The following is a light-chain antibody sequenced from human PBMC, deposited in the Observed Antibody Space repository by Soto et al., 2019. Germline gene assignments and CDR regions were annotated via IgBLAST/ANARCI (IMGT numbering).Light chain of an antibody. CDR1: SSNIGSNT. Sequence: QSVLTQPPSASGTPGQRVTISCSGSSSNIGSNTVSWYQQFPGTAPKLLIYGDNQRPSGVPDRFSGSKSGTSASLAISGLQSEDEADYYCAAWDDSLNGVIFGGGTKVTVL. V-gene: IGLV1-44*01. J-gene: IGLJ2*01. CDR3: AAWDDSLNGVI. CDR2: GDN.